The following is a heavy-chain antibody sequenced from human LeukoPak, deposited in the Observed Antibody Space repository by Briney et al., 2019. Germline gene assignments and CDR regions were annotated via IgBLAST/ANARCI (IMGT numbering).Heavy chain of an antibody. Sequence: SVKVSCKASGGTFSSYAISWVRQAPGQGLEWMGGIIPIFGTANYAQKFQGRVTITADESTSTAYMELSSLRPEDTAVYYCAGVGWSGTYCYYYYMDVWGKRTPV. D-gene: IGHD1-1*01. CDR1: GGTFSSYA. CDR2: IIPIFGTA. J-gene: IGHJ6*03. V-gene: IGHV1-69*13. CDR3: AGVGWSGTYCYYYYMDV.